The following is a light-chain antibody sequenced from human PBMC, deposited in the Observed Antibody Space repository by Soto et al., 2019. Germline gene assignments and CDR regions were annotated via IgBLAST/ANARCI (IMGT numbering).Light chain of an antibody. CDR3: QQYASSPRT. J-gene: IGKJ1*01. V-gene: IGKV3-20*01. CDR2: GAS. CDR1: QSVDSTY. Sequence: TLSVVALSLSPRERATLSCRASQSVDSTYLAWYLQKSGQAPRLLIYGASRRATGIPDRFTGSGSGTDFTLTISRVEPEDFAVYFCQQYASSPRTFCQGTKVDI.